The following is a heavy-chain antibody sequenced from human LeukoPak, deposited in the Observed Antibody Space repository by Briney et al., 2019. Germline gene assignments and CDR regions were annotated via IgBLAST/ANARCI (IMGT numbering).Heavy chain of an antibody. CDR1: GFTFSSYA. D-gene: IGHD2-15*01. CDR2: ISGSGGST. CDR3: AKGWVVVVVAATIDY. J-gene: IGHJ4*02. V-gene: IGHV3-23*01. Sequence: GGSLRLSCAASGFTFSSYAMSWVRQAPGKGLEWVSAISGSGGSTYYADSVKGRFTISRDNSKNTLYLQMNSLRAEDTAVYYCAKGWVVVVVAATIDYWGQGTLVTVSS.